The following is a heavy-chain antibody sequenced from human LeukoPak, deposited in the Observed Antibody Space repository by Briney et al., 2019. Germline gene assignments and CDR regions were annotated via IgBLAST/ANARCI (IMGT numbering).Heavy chain of an antibody. D-gene: IGHD6-13*01. CDR2: ISSSSSYI. CDR1: GFTLSSYS. CDR3: ARVERVIAAVGAFDI. Sequence: GGSLRLSCAASGFTLSSYSMNWVRQAPGKGLEWVSSISSSSSYIYYADSVKGRFTISRDNAKNSLYLQMNSLRAEDTAVYYCARVERVIAAVGAFDIWGQGTMVTVSS. V-gene: IGHV3-21*01. J-gene: IGHJ3*02.